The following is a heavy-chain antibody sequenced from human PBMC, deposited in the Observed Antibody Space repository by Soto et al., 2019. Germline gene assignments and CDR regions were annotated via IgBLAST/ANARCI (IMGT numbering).Heavy chain of an antibody. D-gene: IGHD6-19*01. J-gene: IGHJ4*02. CDR3: AKVGYSSGWYFDY. CDR1: GFTFSSYG. Sequence: PGGSLRLSCAASGFTFSSYGMHWVRQAPGKGLEWVAVISYDGSNKYYADSVKGRFTISRDNSKNTLYLQMNSLRAEDKAVYYCAKVGYSSGWYFDYWGQGTLVTVSS. CDR2: ISYDGSNK. V-gene: IGHV3-30*18.